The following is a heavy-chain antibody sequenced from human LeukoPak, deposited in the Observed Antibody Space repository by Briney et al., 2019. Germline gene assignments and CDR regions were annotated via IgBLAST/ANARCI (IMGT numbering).Heavy chain of an antibody. CDR1: GFTFSSYS. D-gene: IGHD3-22*01. CDR2: ISSSSSYI. J-gene: IGHJ4*02. Sequence: GGSLRLSCAASGFTFSSYSMNWVRQAPEKGLEWVSSISSSSSYIYYADSVRGRFTISRDNAKNSLYLQMNSLRVEDTAVYYCARESYDGGGFDYWGQGTLVTVSS. V-gene: IGHV3-21*01. CDR3: ARESYDGGGFDY.